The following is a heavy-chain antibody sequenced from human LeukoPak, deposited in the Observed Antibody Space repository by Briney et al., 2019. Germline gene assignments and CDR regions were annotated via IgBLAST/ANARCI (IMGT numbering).Heavy chain of an antibody. CDR1: RFTFSRYE. V-gene: IGHV3-48*03. CDR2: ISSGGSTI. Sequence: GGSLRLSCTASRFTFSRYEMNWVRQAPGKGLEWVSYISSGGSTIYYADSVKGRFTISRDNAKNSLYLQMNSLRAEDTAVYYCARGGIYCSSTSCPMLNWFDPWGQGTLVTVSS. D-gene: IGHD2-2*01. J-gene: IGHJ5*02. CDR3: ARGGIYCSSTSCPMLNWFDP.